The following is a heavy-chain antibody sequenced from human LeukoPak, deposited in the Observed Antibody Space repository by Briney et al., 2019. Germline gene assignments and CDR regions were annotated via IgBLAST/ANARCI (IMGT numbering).Heavy chain of an antibody. Sequence: SVKVSCKASGGTFSNYAISWVRQAPGQGLEWMGGIIPRFGTSIYAQNFQGRVTITADESTSTAYMELSSLRSEDTAVYYCAGRGTSSGLKVPRIYYMDVWGKGTTVTISS. J-gene: IGHJ6*03. V-gene: IGHV1-69*13. CDR3: AGRGTSSGLKVPRIYYMDV. D-gene: IGHD3-22*01. CDR2: IIPRFGTS. CDR1: GGTFSNYA.